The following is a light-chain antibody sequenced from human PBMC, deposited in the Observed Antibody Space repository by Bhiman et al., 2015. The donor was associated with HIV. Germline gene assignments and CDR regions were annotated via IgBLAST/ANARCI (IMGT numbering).Light chain of an antibody. J-gene: IGLJ1*01. V-gene: IGLV2-14*03. CDR1: SSDVGGYNY. CDR2: DVN. CDR3: SSLTTSITYV. Sequence: QSALTQPASVSGSPGQSITVSCTGTSSDVGGYNYVSWYQHHPGKAPKLMIYDVNNRPSGVSNRFSGSKSGNTASLTISGLQAEDEAGYYCSSLTTSITYVFGTGTNVTVL.